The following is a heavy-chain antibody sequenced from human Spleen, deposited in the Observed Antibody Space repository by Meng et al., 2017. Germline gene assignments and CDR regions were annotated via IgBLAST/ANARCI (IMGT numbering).Heavy chain of an antibody. Sequence: QVQLQESGPGLVKPSQTLSLTCTVSGDSISSGYFWSWIRQPPGKGLVWIGYIYYSGSTYYNPSLKSRLTIAVDTSKNQFSLKLSSVTAADSAVYYCASFDHIPRRNYFDYWGQGTLVTVSS. D-gene: IGHD2-21*01. CDR2: IYYSGST. CDR1: GDSISSGYF. V-gene: IGHV4-30-4*01. J-gene: IGHJ4*02. CDR3: ASFDHIPRRNYFDY.